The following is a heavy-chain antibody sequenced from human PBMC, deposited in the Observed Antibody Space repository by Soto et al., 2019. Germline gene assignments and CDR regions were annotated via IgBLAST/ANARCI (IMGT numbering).Heavy chain of an antibody. J-gene: IGHJ5*02. CDR3: XXDXNYSXYDRSXGP. D-gene: IGHD4-4*01. CDR2: ISGSGGST. V-gene: IGHV3-23*01. Sequence: GSLRLSSAASGLTFSSYAMSWVRQAPGKGLEWVSAISGSGGSTYYADSVKGRVTNSIDNSKNTLYLQMQSLRAEDRAVFYCXXDXNYSXYDRSXGPXVQXTLXXVSS. CDR1: GLTFSSYA.